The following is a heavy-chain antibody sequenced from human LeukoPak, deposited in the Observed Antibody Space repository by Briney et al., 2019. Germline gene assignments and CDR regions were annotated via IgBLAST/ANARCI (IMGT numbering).Heavy chain of an antibody. D-gene: IGHD6-13*01. CDR3: ARGWPYYGMDV. Sequence: PSETLSLTCTVSGGSISSYYWSWIRQPPEKGLEWIGYIYYSGSTNYNPSLKSRVTISVDTSKNQFSLKLSSVTAADTAVYYCARGWPYYGMDVWGQGTTVTVSS. CDR2: IYYSGST. V-gene: IGHV4-59*12. J-gene: IGHJ6*02. CDR1: GGSISSYY.